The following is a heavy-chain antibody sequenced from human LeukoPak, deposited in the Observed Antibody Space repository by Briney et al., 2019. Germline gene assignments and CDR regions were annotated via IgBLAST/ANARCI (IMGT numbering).Heavy chain of an antibody. V-gene: IGHV4-38-2*02. CDR1: DYSLSSDYF. J-gene: IGHJ6*03. Sequence: PSETLSLTCTVSDYSLSSDYFCGWIRQPPGKLLEWIGSIYHRWPTYYNPSLKSRLTMSVDTSKNHFSLNLSSVTAADTAVYYCASVRRGFGESSKYYSYYYMDVWGNGTTVTISS. CDR3: ASVRRGFGESSKYYSYYYMDV. CDR2: IYHRWPT. D-gene: IGHD3-10*01.